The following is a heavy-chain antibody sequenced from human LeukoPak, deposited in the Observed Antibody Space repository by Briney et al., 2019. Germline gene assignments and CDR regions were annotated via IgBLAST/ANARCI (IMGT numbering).Heavy chain of an antibody. V-gene: IGHV1-18*01. Sequence: ASVTVSCKASGYTFTSYGISWVRQAPGQGLEWMGWISAYNGNTNYAQKLQGRVTMTTDTSTSTAYMELRSLRSDDTAVYYCARGHDILTGYSQGFDPWGQGTLVTVSS. J-gene: IGHJ5*02. CDR2: ISAYNGNT. CDR3: ARGHDILTGYSQGFDP. CDR1: GYTFTSYG. D-gene: IGHD3-9*01.